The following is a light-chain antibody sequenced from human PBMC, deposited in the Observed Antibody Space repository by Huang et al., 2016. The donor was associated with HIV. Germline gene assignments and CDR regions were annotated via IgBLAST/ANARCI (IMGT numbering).Light chain of an antibody. CDR3: QQYGSSSYT. V-gene: IGKV3D-20*01. CDR2: EAS. Sequence: EIVLTQSPASLSLSPGERAILHCGDSQSVSSRYLAWFQQKHGLPPRLLIYEASLRAPGIPDRFSGGGSGTDFTLTISRREPEDFAVYYCQQYGSSSYTFGQGTKLEIK. J-gene: IGKJ2*01. CDR1: QSVSSRY.